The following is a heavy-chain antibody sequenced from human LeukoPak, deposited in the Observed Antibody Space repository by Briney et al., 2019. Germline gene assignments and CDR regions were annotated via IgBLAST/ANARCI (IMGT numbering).Heavy chain of an antibody. CDR2: ISGSADST. Sequence: GGSLRLSCAASGFTFSSYAMTWVRQAPGKGLEGVSAISGSADSTYYADSVKGRFTISRDNSKNTLYLQMNSLRDEDTAVYYCANPTADYNSGYWGQGTLVTVSS. V-gene: IGHV3-23*01. CDR3: ANPTADYNSGY. CDR1: GFTFSSYA. D-gene: IGHD4-11*01. J-gene: IGHJ4*02.